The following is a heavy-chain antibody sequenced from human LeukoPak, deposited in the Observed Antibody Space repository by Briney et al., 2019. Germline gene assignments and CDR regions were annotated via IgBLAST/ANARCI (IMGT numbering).Heavy chain of an antibody. D-gene: IGHD3-16*01. Sequence: PGRSLRLSCAASGFTFDDYAMHWVRQAPGKGLEWVSGISWNSGSIGYADSVKGRFTISRDNAENTLYLQMNSLRAEDTAVYYCARAHRTGDFTPLDYWGQGTLVTVSS. CDR1: GFTFDDYA. V-gene: IGHV3-9*01. CDR2: ISWNSGSI. J-gene: IGHJ4*02. CDR3: ARAHRTGDFTPLDY.